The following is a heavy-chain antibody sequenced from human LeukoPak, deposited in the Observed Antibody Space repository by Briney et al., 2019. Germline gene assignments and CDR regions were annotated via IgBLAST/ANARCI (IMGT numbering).Heavy chain of an antibody. D-gene: IGHD4-17*01. V-gene: IGHV1-2*02. J-gene: IGHJ4*02. CDR2: INPNSGGT. Sequence: ASVKVSCKASGYTFTGYYMHWVRQAPGQGLEWMGWINPNSGGTNYAQKFQGRVTMTRDTSISTAYMELSRLRSDDTAVYYCARVYYDYGGNLGLDYWGQGTLVTVSS. CDR1: GYTFTGYY. CDR3: ARVYYDYGGNLGLDY.